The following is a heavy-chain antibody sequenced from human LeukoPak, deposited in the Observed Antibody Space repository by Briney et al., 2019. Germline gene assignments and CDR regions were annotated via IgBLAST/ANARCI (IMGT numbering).Heavy chain of an antibody. D-gene: IGHD3-22*01. CDR2: IYYNGIT. J-gene: IGHJ4*02. V-gene: IGHV4-59*01. CDR3: ARGDPYYYDSSGYPPLDY. CDR1: GGSISTYH. Sequence: PSETLSLTCTVSGGSISTYHWNWIRQPPGKGLEWIGYIYYNGITNYNPSLKSRVTMSVDTSKNQFSLRLRSVTAADTAVYYCARGDPYYYDSSGYPPLDYWGQGTLVTVSS.